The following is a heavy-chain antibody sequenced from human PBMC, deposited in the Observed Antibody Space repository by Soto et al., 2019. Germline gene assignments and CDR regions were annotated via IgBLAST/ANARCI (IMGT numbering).Heavy chain of an antibody. V-gene: IGHV1-24*01. CDR2: FDPEDGET. D-gene: IGHD3-16*02. J-gene: IGHJ5*02. CDR1: VYTLTELS. Sequence: EASVKVCCKVSVYTLTELSIHWVRQAPGKGLEWMGGFDPEDGETIYAQKFQGRVTMTEDTSTDTAYMELSSLRSEDTAVYYCAGIMITFGGVIVPNWFDPWGQGTLVTVSS. CDR3: AGIMITFGGVIVPNWFDP.